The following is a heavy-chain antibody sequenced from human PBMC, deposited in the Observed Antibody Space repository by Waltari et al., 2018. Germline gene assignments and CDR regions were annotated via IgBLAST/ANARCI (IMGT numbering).Heavy chain of an antibody. D-gene: IGHD5-12*01. CDR1: GVSISESY. Sequence: QVQLQESGPGLVKPSDTLSLICTVSGVSISESYWSWIRQPPGKGLEWIGYIYSSGRTRYNPSGKGRVTMSVDTSNNEFSLNLDSVTAADTAVYYCARGGYDFDYWGQGTLVTVSS. V-gene: IGHV4-59*07. CDR3: ARGGYDFDY. J-gene: IGHJ4*02. CDR2: IYSSGRT.